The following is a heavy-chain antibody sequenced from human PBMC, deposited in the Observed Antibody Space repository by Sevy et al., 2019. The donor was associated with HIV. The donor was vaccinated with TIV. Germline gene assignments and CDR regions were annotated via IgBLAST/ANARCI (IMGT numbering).Heavy chain of an antibody. J-gene: IGHJ4*02. CDR1: GYTFTGQY. CDR2: INPNSGDT. V-gene: IGHV1-2*02. D-gene: IGHD3-10*01. Sequence: ASVKVSCKASGYTFTGQYMHWVRQAPGQGLEWMGWINPNSGDTKYEQEFQGRVTMTRDTSISTAYMELSGLKSDDTXXXXXXXXXRXXXXSYGSFDYWGQGTLVTVSS. CDR3: XXXXRXXXXSYGSFDY.